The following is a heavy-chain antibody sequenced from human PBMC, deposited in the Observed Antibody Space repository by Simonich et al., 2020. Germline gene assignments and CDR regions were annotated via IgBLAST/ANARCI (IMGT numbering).Heavy chain of an antibody. V-gene: IGHV3-53*01. CDR1: GFTVSSNY. Sequence: EVQLVESGGGLIQPGGSLRLSCAASGFTVSSNYMSGVRQAPGKGMEWVSVFYSGGSTYYADSVKGRLTISRDNSKNTLYLQINSLRAEDTAVYYCARWTATGYYFDYWGQGTLVTVSS. J-gene: IGHJ4*02. CDR3: ARWTATGYYFDY. CDR2: FYSGGST. D-gene: IGHD1-1*01.